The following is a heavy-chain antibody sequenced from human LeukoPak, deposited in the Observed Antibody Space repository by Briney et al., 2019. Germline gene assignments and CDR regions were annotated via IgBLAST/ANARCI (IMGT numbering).Heavy chain of an antibody. J-gene: IGHJ6*04. CDR2: IYYSGST. CDR1: GGSISGYY. CDR3: ARETVTTTNGMDV. Sequence: SETLSLTCTVSGGSISGYYWSWVRQPPGKGLEWIGYIYYSGSTNYNPSLKSRLTISVVTSKNQFSLRLSSVTAADTAVYYCARETVTTTNGMDVWGKGTTVTVSS. D-gene: IGHD4-17*01. V-gene: IGHV4-59*01.